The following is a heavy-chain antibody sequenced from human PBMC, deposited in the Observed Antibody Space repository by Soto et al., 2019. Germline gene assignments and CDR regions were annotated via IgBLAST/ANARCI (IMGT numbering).Heavy chain of an antibody. Sequence: SQTLSLTCAISGDSVPSNSAAWNWIRQSPSRGLEWLGRTYYRSKWYNDYAVSVKSRITINPDTSKNQFSLQLNSVTPEDTAVYYCARVVVVTAIPGYYYYYGMDVWGQGTTVTVSS. V-gene: IGHV6-1*01. D-gene: IGHD2-21*02. CDR1: GDSVPSNSAA. J-gene: IGHJ6*02. CDR2: TYYRSKWYN. CDR3: ARVVVVTAIPGYYYYYGMDV.